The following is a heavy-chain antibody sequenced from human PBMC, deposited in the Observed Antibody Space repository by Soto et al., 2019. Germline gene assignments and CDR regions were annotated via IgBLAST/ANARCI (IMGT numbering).Heavy chain of an antibody. D-gene: IGHD1-1*01. V-gene: IGHV4-59*01. J-gene: IGHJ4*02. Sequence: PSETLSLTCTVSGGSISSYYWSWIRQPPGKGLEWIGYFYYSGSTKYNPSLKSRVTILEDTSKNQFSLKLNSLTAADTAVYYCAREGRMGTFDYWGQGALVTVSS. CDR1: GGSISSYY. CDR3: AREGRMGTFDY. CDR2: FYYSGST.